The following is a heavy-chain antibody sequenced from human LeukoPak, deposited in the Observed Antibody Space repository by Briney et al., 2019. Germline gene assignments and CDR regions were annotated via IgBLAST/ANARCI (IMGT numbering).Heavy chain of an antibody. CDR3: ARGPDTKDAFDI. D-gene: IGHD5-18*01. CDR2: ISSSSSYI. V-gene: IGHV3-21*01. CDR1: GFTFSSYS. J-gene: IGHJ3*02. Sequence: GGSLRLSCAASGFTFSSYSMNRVRQAPGKGLEWVSSISSSSSYIYYADSVKGRFTISRDNAKNSLYLQMNSLRAEDTAVYYCARGPDTKDAFDIWGQGTMVTVSS.